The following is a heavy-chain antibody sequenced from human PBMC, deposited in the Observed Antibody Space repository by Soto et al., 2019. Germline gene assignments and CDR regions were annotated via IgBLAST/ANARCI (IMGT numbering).Heavy chain of an antibody. CDR1: GFTFSSYD. Sequence: EVQLVESGGGLVQPGGSLRLSCAASGFTFSSYDMHWVRQATGKGLEWVSAIGTAGDTYYPGSVKGRFTISRENAKNSLYLQMNSLRAEDTAVYYCARVGQYYDFWSGYPNSYYYYGMDVWGQGTTVTVSS. V-gene: IGHV3-13*01. CDR3: ARVGQYYDFWSGYPNSYYYYGMDV. CDR2: IGTAGDT. J-gene: IGHJ6*02. D-gene: IGHD3-3*01.